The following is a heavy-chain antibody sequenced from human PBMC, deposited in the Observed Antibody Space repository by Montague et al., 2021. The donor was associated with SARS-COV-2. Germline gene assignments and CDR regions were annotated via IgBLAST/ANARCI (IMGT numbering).Heavy chain of an antibody. CDR1: GFSLSTSGMC. D-gene: IGHD3-9*01. CDR2: XDWDDDK. V-gene: IGHV2-70*11. Sequence: PALVKPTQTLTLTCAFSGFSLSTSGMCVSWIRQPPGKALEWLARXDWDDDKYYSTSLKTRLTISEDTSKNQVVLTMTNMDPVDTATYYCARTYYDILTGRDYGMDVRGQGTTVTVSS. J-gene: IGHJ6*02. CDR3: ARTYYDILTGRDYGMDV.